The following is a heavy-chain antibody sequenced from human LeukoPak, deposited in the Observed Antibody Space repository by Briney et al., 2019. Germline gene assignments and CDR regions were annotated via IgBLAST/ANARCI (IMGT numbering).Heavy chain of an antibody. CDR2: IKPDGSET. J-gene: IGHJ6*02. CDR3: SKNGGPHGRDV. D-gene: IGHD3-16*01. V-gene: IGHV3-7*02. CDR1: GLTFSNIW. Sequence: GRSLTLSCAAYGLTFSNIWVRWVSHAPGKGREWVANIKPDGSETNYVDSVKGRCTISRDNAKNSLHLQTNSLRVEDTAVYYCSKNGGPHGRDVWGQGTTVTVSS.